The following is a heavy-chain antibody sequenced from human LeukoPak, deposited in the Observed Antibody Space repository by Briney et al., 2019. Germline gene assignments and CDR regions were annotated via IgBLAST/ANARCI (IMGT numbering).Heavy chain of an antibody. J-gene: IGHJ4*02. CDR3: AKDKGAVTGTFDY. Sequence: GGSLRLSCAASGFTFSSYDMNWVRQAPGKGLEWLPYINPSGVSTYYANSVKGRFTISRDNSKNTLYLQMNSLRAEDTAVYYCAKDKGAVTGTFDYWGQGTLVTVSS. D-gene: IGHD1-14*01. CDR1: GFTFSSYD. V-gene: IGHV3-23*01. CDR2: INPSGVST.